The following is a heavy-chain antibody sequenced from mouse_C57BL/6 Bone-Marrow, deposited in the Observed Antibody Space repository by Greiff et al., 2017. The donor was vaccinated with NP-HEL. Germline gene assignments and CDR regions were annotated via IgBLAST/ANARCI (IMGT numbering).Heavy chain of an antibody. CDR3: ARSEMNY. CDR1: GYTFTSYW. V-gene: IGHV1-69*01. Sequence: QVQLQQSGAELVMPGASVKLSCKASGYTFTSYWMHWVKQRPGQGLEWIGEIDPSDSYTNYNQKFKGKSTLTVDKSSSTAYMQLSSLTSEDSAVYYCARSEMNYWGQGTSVTVSS. CDR2: IDPSDSYT. J-gene: IGHJ4*01.